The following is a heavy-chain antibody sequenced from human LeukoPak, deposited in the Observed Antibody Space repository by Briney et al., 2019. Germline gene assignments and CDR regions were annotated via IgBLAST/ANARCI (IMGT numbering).Heavy chain of an antibody. CDR2: ISGSGDKT. V-gene: IGHV3-23*01. D-gene: IGHD2-15*01. CDR3: AKDTSAWWYHRAYMNV. Sequence: PGGSLRLSCAASGFTFSDCAMSWVRQAPGGGLEWVSAISGSGDKTFHADSVKGRFTTSRDNSKNTLSLQMSSLRVEDSAVYFCAKDTSAWWYHRAYMNVWGTGTTVTVSS. J-gene: IGHJ6*03. CDR1: GFTFSDCA.